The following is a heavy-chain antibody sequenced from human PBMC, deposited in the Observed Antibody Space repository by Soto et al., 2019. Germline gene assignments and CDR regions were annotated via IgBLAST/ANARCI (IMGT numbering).Heavy chain of an antibody. CDR2: ISYDGSNK. J-gene: IGHJ4*02. Sequence: GGSLRLSCAASGFTFSSYGMHWVRQAPGKGLEWVAVISYDGSNKYYADSVKGRFTISRDNSKNTLYLQMNSLRAEDTAVYYCAKDNHYKYYYDSSGYFDYWGQGTLVTVSS. V-gene: IGHV3-30*18. CDR3: AKDNHYKYYYDSSGYFDY. CDR1: GFTFSSYG. D-gene: IGHD3-22*01.